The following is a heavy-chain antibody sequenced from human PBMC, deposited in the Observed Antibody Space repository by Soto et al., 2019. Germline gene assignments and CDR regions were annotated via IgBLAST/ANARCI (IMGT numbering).Heavy chain of an antibody. CDR2: IYYSGST. V-gene: IGHV4-31*03. Sequence: KASETQSLTCTVSGGSISSGGYYWSWIRQHPGKGLEWIGYIYYSGSTYYNPSLKSRVTISVDTSKNQFSLKLSSVTAADTAVYYCASGVNYYDSSGYYAWGAFDIWGQGTMVTVSS. CDR3: ASGVNYYDSSGYYAWGAFDI. D-gene: IGHD3-22*01. CDR1: GGSISSGGYY. J-gene: IGHJ3*02.